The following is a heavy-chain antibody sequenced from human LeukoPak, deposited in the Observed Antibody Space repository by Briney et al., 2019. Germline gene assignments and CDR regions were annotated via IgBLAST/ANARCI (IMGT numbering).Heavy chain of an antibody. CDR1: GYRFTSYG. D-gene: IGHD2-15*01. CDR3: AREGYCSGGICYSTMNWFDP. J-gene: IGHJ5*02. Sequence: ASVKVSCKASGYRFTSYGITWVRQAPGQGLEWMGWISAYNGNTNYAQKVQGRVTLTTDTPTSTAYMELRSLRSDDTAVYYCAREGYCSGGICYSTMNWFDPWGQGTLVTVSS. V-gene: IGHV1-18*01. CDR2: ISAYNGNT.